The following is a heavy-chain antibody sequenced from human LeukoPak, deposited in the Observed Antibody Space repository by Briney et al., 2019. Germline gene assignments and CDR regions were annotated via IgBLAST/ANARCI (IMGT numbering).Heavy chain of an antibody. CDR3: ARYTIANGFDM. V-gene: IGHV1-8*01. D-gene: IGHD2-21*01. Sequence: ASVKVSCKAAGYTSTRPDINWVRQATGNGLEWLGWMNPSDQTGYTQNFQGRLTFTRDISRNTAYMELSSLTPDDTAVYFCARYTIANGFDMWGQGTMVTVSS. CDR1: GYTSTRPD. J-gene: IGHJ3*02. CDR2: MNPSDQT.